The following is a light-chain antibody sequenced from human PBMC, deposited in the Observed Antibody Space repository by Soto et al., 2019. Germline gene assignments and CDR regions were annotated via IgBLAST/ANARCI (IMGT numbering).Light chain of an antibody. J-gene: IGKJ2*01. CDR3: QQYNNWPYT. Sequence: EIVMTQSPATLSVSPGERATLSCRASQSVSSNLAWYQQKPGQAPRLLIYGASTRATGIPARFSGSRSGTEFTLTIISLQYEDFAVYYCQQYNNWPYTFGQGTKLDIK. CDR2: GAS. V-gene: IGKV3-15*01. CDR1: QSVSSN.